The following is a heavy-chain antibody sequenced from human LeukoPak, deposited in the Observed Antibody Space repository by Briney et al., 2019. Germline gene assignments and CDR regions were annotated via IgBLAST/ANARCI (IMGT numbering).Heavy chain of an antibody. CDR1: DVSFSSYY. J-gene: IGHJ4*02. D-gene: IGHD3-3*01. CDR2: IYYSGST. V-gene: IGHV4-59*01. CDR3: ARDSSFGGFNFDY. Sequence: PSETLSLTCTVSDVSFSSYYWSWIRQPPGKGLEWIGYIYYSGSTNYNPSLKSRVTISVDTSKNQFSLKLSSVTAADTAVYYCARDSSFGGFNFDYWGQGTLVTVSS.